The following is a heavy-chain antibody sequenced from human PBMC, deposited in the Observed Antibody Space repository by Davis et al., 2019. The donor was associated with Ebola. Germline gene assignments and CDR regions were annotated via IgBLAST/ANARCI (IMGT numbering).Heavy chain of an antibody. CDR1: GFTFSSYW. CDR3: AREDPYYDFWSGYPGAACDY. V-gene: IGHV3-7*03. CDR2: IKQDGSEK. D-gene: IGHD3-3*01. Sequence: GESLKISCAASGFTFSSYWMSWVRQAPGKGLEWVANIKQDGSEKYYVDSVKGRFTISRDNAKNSLYLQMNSLRAEDTAVYYCAREDPYYDFWSGYPGAACDYWGQGTLVTVSS. J-gene: IGHJ4*02.